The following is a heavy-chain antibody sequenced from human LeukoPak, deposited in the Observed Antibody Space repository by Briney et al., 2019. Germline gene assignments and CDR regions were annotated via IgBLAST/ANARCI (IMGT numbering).Heavy chain of an antibody. Sequence: GGSLRLSCAASGFTFSSYAMSWVRQAPGKELEWVSAISGSGGSTYYADSVKGRFTISRDNSKNTLYLQMNSLRAEDTAVYYCARDRLRLNYFEYWGQGTLVTVSS. CDR1: GFTFSSYA. CDR3: ARDRLRLNYFEY. J-gene: IGHJ4*02. CDR2: ISGSGGST. V-gene: IGHV3-23*01.